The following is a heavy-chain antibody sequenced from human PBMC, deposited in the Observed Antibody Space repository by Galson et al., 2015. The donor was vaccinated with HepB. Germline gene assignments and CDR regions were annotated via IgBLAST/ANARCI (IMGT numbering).Heavy chain of an antibody. V-gene: IGHV3-49*03. CDR1: GFTFGDYA. Sequence: SLRLSCAASGFTFGDYAMSWFRQAPGTGLEWVGFIRSNAYGRTTESAAPVKGRFTISRAASKCSAYLQMNSLKTEDTAVYYCTRGYYYDSSGYYYVGYFQHWGQGTLVTGSS. CDR3: TRGYYYDSSGYYYVGYFQH. CDR2: IRSNAYGRTT. J-gene: IGHJ1*01. D-gene: IGHD3-22*01.